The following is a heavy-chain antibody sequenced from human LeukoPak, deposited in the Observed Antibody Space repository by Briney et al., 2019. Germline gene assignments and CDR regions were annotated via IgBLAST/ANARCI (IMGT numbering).Heavy chain of an antibody. V-gene: IGHV6-1*01. D-gene: IGHD1-26*01. CDR2: TYYRSKWYN. J-gene: IGHJ4*02. Sequence: SQTLSLTCAISGDSVSSNSVTWNWIGQSPSRGLEWLGRTYYRSKWYNDYAVSVKSRITINPDTSKNQFSLQLNSVTPEDTAAYYCAGTASYFRYWDQGTLVTVSS. CDR1: GDSVSSNSVT. CDR3: AGTASYFRY.